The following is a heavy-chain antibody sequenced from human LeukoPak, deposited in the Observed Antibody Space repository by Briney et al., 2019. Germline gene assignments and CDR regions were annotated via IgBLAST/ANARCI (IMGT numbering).Heavy chain of an antibody. D-gene: IGHD6-13*01. CDR1: GFTLSSYE. CDR3: ARGPYSSNWYVDY. Sequence: GGSLRLSCAASGFTLSSYEVNWVRLAPGKGLEWISYISRTGNSIYYADSVKGRFTISRDSAKNSLYLQMNSLRAEDTAVYYCARGPYSSNWYVDYWGQGTLVTVAS. V-gene: IGHV3-48*03. J-gene: IGHJ4*02. CDR2: ISRTGNSI.